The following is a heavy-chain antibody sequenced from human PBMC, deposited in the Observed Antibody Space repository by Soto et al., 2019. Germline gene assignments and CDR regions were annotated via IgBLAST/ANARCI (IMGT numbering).Heavy chain of an antibody. CDR1: GGSISMGGYY. CDR2: IYYSGST. V-gene: IGHV4-31*03. J-gene: IGHJ5*02. Sequence: SETLSLTCTVSGGSISMGGYYWSWIRQHPGKGLEWIGYIYYSGSTYYNPSLKSRVTISVDTSKNQFSLKLSSVTAAETAVSYCARDRYCTSTSCYRGGLGWLDPWGEGTMLPVSS. CDR3: ARDRYCTSTSCYRGGLGWLDP. D-gene: IGHD2-2*01.